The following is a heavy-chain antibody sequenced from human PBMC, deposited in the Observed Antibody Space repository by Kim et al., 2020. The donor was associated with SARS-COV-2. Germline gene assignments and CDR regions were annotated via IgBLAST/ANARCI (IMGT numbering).Heavy chain of an antibody. CDR3: ARLEVGALDY. V-gene: IGHV3-53*01. Sequence: SKYYADSVKGRCTISRDNSKNTLYHQMNSLRAEDTAVYYCARLEVGALDYWGQGTLVTVSS. D-gene: IGHD1-26*01. J-gene: IGHJ4*02. CDR2: SK.